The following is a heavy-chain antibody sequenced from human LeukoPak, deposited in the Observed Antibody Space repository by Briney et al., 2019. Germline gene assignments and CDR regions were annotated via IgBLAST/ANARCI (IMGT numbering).Heavy chain of an antibody. Sequence: GGSLRLSCAASGFLVSSCGIHWLRQAPGKGLEWVGVIWSNGNNKYYADSVKGRFTISRDNSKNTLYLQMDSLRAEDTAVYYCTKEPGPYVMGYWGQGTLVTVSS. V-gene: IGHV3-33*03. D-gene: IGHD2-8*01. CDR3: TKEPGPYVMGY. CDR1: GFLVSSCG. J-gene: IGHJ4*02. CDR2: IWSNGNNK.